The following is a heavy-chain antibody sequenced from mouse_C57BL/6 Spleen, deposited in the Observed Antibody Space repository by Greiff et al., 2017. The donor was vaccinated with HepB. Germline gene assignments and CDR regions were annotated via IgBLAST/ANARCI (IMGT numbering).Heavy chain of an antibody. Sequence: QVQLKQPGAELVMPGASVKLSCKASGYTFTSYWMHWVKQRPGQGLEWIGEIDPSDSYTNYNQKFKGKSTLTVDKSSSTAYMQLSSLTSEDSAVYYCARGYYGSLVYFDYWGQGTTLTVSS. CDR1: GYTFTSYW. V-gene: IGHV1-69*01. CDR3: ARGYYGSLVYFDY. J-gene: IGHJ2*01. CDR2: IDPSDSYT. D-gene: IGHD1-1*01.